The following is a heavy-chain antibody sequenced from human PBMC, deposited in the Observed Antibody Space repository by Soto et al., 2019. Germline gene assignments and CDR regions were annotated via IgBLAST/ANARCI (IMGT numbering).Heavy chain of an antibody. CDR2: IYYSGST. Sequence: TLSVTCTGSGGSISSGGYYWSWIRQHPGKGLEWIGYIYYSGSTYYNPSLKSRVTISVDTSKNQFSLKLSSVTAADTAVYYCAREPSRRGSWLFPHYYFDYWGQGTLVTVSS. CDR3: AREPSRRGSWLFPHYYFDY. V-gene: IGHV4-31*03. D-gene: IGHD3-22*01. CDR1: GGSISSGGYY. J-gene: IGHJ4*02.